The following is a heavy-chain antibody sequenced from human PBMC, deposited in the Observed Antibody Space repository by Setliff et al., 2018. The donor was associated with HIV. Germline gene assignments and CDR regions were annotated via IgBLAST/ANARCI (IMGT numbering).Heavy chain of an antibody. CDR3: ATLDHSGGNFLAY. Sequence: SETLSLTCTVSGGSVNDFYCNWIRQPPGKGPEWIGYIHSSGSTIYNPTLKSRITISLDTSKEQFSLELSSATAADTAVYYCATLDHSGGNFLAYWGQGSLVTVSS. D-gene: IGHD2-21*02. V-gene: IGHV4-4*09. CDR2: IHSSGST. J-gene: IGHJ4*02. CDR1: GGSVNDFY.